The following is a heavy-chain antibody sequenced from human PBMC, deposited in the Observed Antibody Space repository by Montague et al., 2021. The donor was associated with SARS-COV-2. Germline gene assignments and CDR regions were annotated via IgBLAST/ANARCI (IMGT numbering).Heavy chain of an antibody. V-gene: IGHV3-23*03. Sequence: SLRLSCAASGFTFGKYAMSWVRQVPGKGLGWVSVIYAGESSTSYADSVEGRFTISRDNSKNLVFLQMNSLRAEDTAVYYCAKDGDFYSNFKSAGLDVWGQGTTVTVSS. CDR2: IYAGESST. CDR1: GFTFGKYA. J-gene: IGHJ6*02. CDR3: AKDGDFYSNFKSAGLDV. D-gene: IGHD4-11*01.